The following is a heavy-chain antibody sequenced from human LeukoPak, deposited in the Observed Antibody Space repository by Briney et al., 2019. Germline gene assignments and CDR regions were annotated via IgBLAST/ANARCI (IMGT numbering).Heavy chain of an antibody. Sequence: YPSETLSLTCTVSGGAISSYYWSWIRQPPGKGLEWIGYIYYSGSTNYNPSLKSRVTISVDTSKNQFSLKLSSVTAADTALYYCARDIVVVVAATRGSFDIWGQGTMVTVSS. V-gene: IGHV4-59*01. CDR1: GGAISSYY. D-gene: IGHD2-15*01. CDR2: IYYSGST. J-gene: IGHJ3*02. CDR3: ARDIVVVVAATRGSFDI.